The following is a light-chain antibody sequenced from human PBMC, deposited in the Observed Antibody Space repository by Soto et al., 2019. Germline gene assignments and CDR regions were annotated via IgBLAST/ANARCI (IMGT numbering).Light chain of an antibody. Sequence: QSVLTQPAAVSGSLGQSITISFTATNNDISFFNYVSCYQQHSGKAPKLIIYEVSSRPSGCSNRFSGSRSGNKASLTISGLKTEDEADYYRNTYTSSNTLVLGPGTKVNV. CDR3: NTYTSSNTLV. CDR1: NNDISFFNY. CDR2: EVS. V-gene: IGLV2-14*01. J-gene: IGLJ1*01.